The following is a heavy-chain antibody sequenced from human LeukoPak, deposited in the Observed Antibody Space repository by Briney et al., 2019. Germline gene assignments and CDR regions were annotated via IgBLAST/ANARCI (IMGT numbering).Heavy chain of an antibody. CDR3: AKGVYSGSYFYFDY. J-gene: IGHJ4*02. CDR1: GITFNNYA. CDR2: VSGSGDST. V-gene: IGHV3-23*01. Sequence: GGSLRLSCAVSGITFNNYAMSWVRQAPGKGLEWVSGVSGSGDSTYYADSVKGRFTISRDNSKSTLYLQMNSLRAEDTALYYCAKGVYSGSYFYFDYWGQGTLVTVSS. D-gene: IGHD1-26*01.